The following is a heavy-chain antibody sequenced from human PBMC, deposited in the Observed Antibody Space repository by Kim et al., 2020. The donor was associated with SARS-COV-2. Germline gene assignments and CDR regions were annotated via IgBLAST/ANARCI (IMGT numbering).Heavy chain of an antibody. D-gene: IGHD3-3*01. CDR3: GRDRVSGDVVNDLDY. J-gene: IGHJ4*02. CDR1: GYSFTNYY. V-gene: IGHV1-46*01. Sequence: ASVKVSCKTSGYSFTNYYIHWVRPAPGQGREWVGLINPTDDYQEYAQKLQGRVTMTSDTSTSTIYMELSSLRSDDTAGYFCGRDRVSGDVVNDLDYWGQG. CDR2: INPTDDYQ.